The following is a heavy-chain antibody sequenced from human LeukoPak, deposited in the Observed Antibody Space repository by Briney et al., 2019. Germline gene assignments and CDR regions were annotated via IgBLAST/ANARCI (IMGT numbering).Heavy chain of an antibody. D-gene: IGHD5-24*01. CDR3: ARGRDDYNFAY. Sequence: SETLSLTCAVYGGSFSGFHWTWIRQPPGKGLEWIGEINHSGSTNYNPSLRSRVTMSVDTSKNQFSLKLFSVTAADTAVYYCARGRDDYNFAYWGQGTLVTVSS. V-gene: IGHV4-34*01. J-gene: IGHJ4*02. CDR2: INHSGST. CDR1: GGSFSGFH.